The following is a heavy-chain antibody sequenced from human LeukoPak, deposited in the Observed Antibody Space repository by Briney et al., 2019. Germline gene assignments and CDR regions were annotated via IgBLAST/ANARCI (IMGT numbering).Heavy chain of an antibody. J-gene: IGHJ4*02. V-gene: IGHV3-30*18. CDR2: ISYDGSNK. CDR1: GFTFSSYG. D-gene: IGHD3-10*01. CDR3: AKDRGRGTTPGNFDY. Sequence: GGSLRLSCAASGFTFSSYGMHWVRQAPGKGLEWVAVISYDGSNKYYADSVKGRFTISRDNSKNTLYLQMNSLRAEDTAVYYCAKDRGRGTTPGNFDYWGQGTLVTVSS.